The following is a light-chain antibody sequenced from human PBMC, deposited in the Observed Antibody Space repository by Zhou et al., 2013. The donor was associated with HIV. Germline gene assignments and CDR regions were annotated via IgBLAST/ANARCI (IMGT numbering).Light chain of an antibody. CDR1: EDITSS. CDR3: QHYGVSPYT. Sequence: DIQMIQFPSSMSASVGDRVIIVCRASEDITSSLGWYQQRPGRAPKLLIYSASRLQDGVPSRFIGSGSGTDFTLTITSLRPEDFGVYYCQHYGVSPYTFGPGTKLEI. V-gene: IGKV1-12*01. J-gene: IGKJ2*01. CDR2: SAS.